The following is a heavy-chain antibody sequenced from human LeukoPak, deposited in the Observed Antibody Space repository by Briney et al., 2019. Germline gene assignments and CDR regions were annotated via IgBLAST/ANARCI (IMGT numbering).Heavy chain of an antibody. CDR1: GFTFRSYW. D-gene: IGHD2-21*01. Sequence: GGSLRLSCAASGFTFRSYWMTWVRQAPGKGLEWVANIKEDGRERNYVDSVKGQFAISRDNAKNSLYLQMNTLRDEDTAVYYCATGACCGYGGQGTLVTVPS. V-gene: IGHV3-7*03. CDR2: IKEDGRER. J-gene: IGHJ4*02. CDR3: ATGACCGY.